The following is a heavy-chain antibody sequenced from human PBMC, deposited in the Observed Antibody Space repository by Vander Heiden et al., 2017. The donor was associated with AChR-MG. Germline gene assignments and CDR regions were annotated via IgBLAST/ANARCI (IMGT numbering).Heavy chain of an antibody. CDR2: ISSSSSYI. CDR1: GFTFRSYS. J-gene: IGHJ5*02. D-gene: IGHD3-3*01. V-gene: IGHV3-21*01. Sequence: EVQLVESGGGLVKPGGSLRLSSAASGFTFRSYSMNWVRQAPGKGLEGVSSISSSSSYIYYADSVKGRFTISRDNAKNSLYLQMNSLRAEDTAVYYCARDPQYDFWSGYYRREGWFDPWGQGTLVTVSS. CDR3: ARDPQYDFWSGYYRREGWFDP.